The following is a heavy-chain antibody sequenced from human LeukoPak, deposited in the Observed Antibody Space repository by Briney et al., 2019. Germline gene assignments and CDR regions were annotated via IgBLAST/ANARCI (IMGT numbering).Heavy chain of an antibody. CDR2: IYSGGST. D-gene: IGHD4-17*01. CDR1: GGSISSYY. Sequence: TSQTLSLTCTVSGGSISSYYWSWISQPPGKGMEWNGSIYSGGSTYFSPSLKSRVTISVDTSKNQFSLRLSSVTAADTAVYYCARLMTTVTTNWFDPWGQGTLVTVSS. J-gene: IGHJ5*02. V-gene: IGHV4-39*01. CDR3: ARLMTTVTTNWFDP.